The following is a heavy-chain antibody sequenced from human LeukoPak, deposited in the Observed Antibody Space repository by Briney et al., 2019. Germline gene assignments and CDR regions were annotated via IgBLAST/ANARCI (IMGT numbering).Heavy chain of an antibody. CDR1: GGTFRSYA. V-gene: IGHV1-69*13. Sequence: GASVKVSCKASGGTFRSYAIRWVRQAPGQGLEWMGGHIPLFCTANYAQKFQGRVAITADETTSTAYMELSSLRSEDTAVYYCARRYCGGDCYSDYYYYYGMDVWGQGTTVTVSS. CDR2: HIPLFCTA. CDR3: ARRYCGGDCYSDYYYYYGMDV. J-gene: IGHJ6*02. D-gene: IGHD2-21*02.